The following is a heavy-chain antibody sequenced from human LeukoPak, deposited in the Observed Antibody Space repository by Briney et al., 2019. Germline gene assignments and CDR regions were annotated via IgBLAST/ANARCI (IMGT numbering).Heavy chain of an antibody. CDR2: IPYDGSNK. V-gene: IGHV3-30*18. D-gene: IGHD3-10*01. CDR3: AKDELWFGELPYYFDY. Sequence: GGSLRLSCAASGFTFSSYGMHWVRQAPGKGLEWVAVIPYDGSNKYYADSVKGRFTISRDNSKNTLYLQMNSLRAEDTAVYYCAKDELWFGELPYYFDYWGQGTLVTVSS. CDR1: GFTFSSYG. J-gene: IGHJ4*02.